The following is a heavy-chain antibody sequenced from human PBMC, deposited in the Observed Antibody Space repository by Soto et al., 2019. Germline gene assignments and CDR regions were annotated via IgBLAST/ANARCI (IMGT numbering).Heavy chain of an antibody. CDR1: GDSVSSNSAA. J-gene: IGHJ6*03. D-gene: IGHD6-6*01. Sequence: SQTLSLTCAISGDSVSSNSAAWNWIRQSPSRGLEWLGRTYYRSKWYNDYAVSVKSRITINPDTSKNRFSLQLNSVTPEDTAVYYCARDRSSSSSYYYYYMDVWGKGTTVTVSS. CDR2: TYYRSKWYN. V-gene: IGHV6-1*01. CDR3: ARDRSSSSSYYYYYMDV.